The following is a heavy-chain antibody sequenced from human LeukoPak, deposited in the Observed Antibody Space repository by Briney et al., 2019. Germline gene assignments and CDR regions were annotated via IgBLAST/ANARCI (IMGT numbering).Heavy chain of an antibody. Sequence: PGGSLTLSCAASGFTVSNNYMRWVRQAPGKGLEWVSLIYSGGSTYYADSVKGRFTISRDNSKNTLYLQMNSLRAEDTAAYYCARRGTYYDILTGYYPSWHFDYWGQGTLVTVSS. J-gene: IGHJ4*02. CDR3: ARRGTYYDILTGYYPSWHFDY. CDR2: IYSGGST. V-gene: IGHV3-66*04. CDR1: GFTVSNNY. D-gene: IGHD3-9*01.